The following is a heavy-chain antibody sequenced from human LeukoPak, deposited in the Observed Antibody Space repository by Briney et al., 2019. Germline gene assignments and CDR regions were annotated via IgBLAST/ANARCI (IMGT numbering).Heavy chain of an antibody. Sequence: ASVKVSCKASGYTFTGYYMHWVRQAPGQGLEWMAIINPSGGSTSYAQKFQGRVTMTRDTSTSTVYMELSSLRSEDTAVYYCARKYVSIAVAGKIDYWGQGTLVTVSS. CDR1: GYTFTGYY. V-gene: IGHV1-46*01. D-gene: IGHD6-19*01. CDR2: INPSGGST. CDR3: ARKYVSIAVAGKIDY. J-gene: IGHJ4*02.